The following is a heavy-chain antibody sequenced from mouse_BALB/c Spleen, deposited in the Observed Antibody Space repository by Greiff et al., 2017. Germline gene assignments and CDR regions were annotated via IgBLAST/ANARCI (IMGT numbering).Heavy chain of an antibody. CDR3: ASYRYDAWFAY. CDR1: GFNIKDTY. J-gene: IGHJ3*01. D-gene: IGHD2-14*01. CDR2: IDPANGNT. V-gene: IGHV14-3*02. Sequence: VQLQHSGAELVKPGASVKLSCTASGFNIKDTYMHWVKQRPEQGLEWIGRIDPANGNTKYDPKFQGKATITADTSSNTAYLQLSSLTSEDTAVYYCASYRYDAWFAYWGQGTLVTVSA.